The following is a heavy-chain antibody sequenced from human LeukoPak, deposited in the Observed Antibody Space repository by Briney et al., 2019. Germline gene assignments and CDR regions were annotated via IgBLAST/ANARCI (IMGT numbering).Heavy chain of an antibody. D-gene: IGHD4-17*01. CDR3: ARIRRGAVTSNWFDP. V-gene: IGHV4-59*01. CDR1: GGSLNGCH. Sequence: SETVSLTCTVSGGSLNGCHWPWIPPPPGKGLVWLGYRTDSGSTNYSPSLKSRVTMSVDSSNTEFSLRLNSVTAADTAVYYWARIRRGAVTSNWFDPWG. CDR2: RTDSGST. J-gene: IGHJ5*02.